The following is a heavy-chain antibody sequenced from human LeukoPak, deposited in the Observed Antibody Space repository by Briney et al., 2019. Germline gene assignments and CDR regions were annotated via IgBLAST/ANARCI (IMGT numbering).Heavy chain of an antibody. CDR3: AKENPGGFDS. J-gene: IGHJ4*02. CDR2: IRYDGSNK. D-gene: IGHD1-14*01. CDR1: GFTFSSYG. Sequence: PGGSLRLSCAASGFTFSSYGMHWVRQAPGKGLEWVAFIRYDGSNKYYADSVKGRFTISRDNSKNTLYLQMNSLRTEDAAVFYCAKENPGGFDSWGQGALVTVSS. V-gene: IGHV3-30*02.